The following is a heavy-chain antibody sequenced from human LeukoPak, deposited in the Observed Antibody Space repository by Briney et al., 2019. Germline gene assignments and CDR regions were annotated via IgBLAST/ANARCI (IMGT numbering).Heavy chain of an antibody. CDR2: ISAYNGNT. Sequence: GASVKVSCKASGYTFTSYGISWVRQAPGQGLEWMGWISAYNGNTNYAQKLQGRVTMTTDTSTSTAYMELSRLRSDDTAVYYCASGLAARSWFDPWGQGTLVTVSS. J-gene: IGHJ5*02. CDR1: GYTFTSYG. V-gene: IGHV1-18*01. D-gene: IGHD6-6*01. CDR3: ASGLAARSWFDP.